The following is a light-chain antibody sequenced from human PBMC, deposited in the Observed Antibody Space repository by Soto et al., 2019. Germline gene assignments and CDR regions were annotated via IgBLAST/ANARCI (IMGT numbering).Light chain of an antibody. J-gene: IGKJ3*01. CDR3: QQRSKSPFN. CDR1: QSVSSY. Sequence: EIVLTQSPATLSLSPGERATLSCRASQSVSSYLAWYQQKSCQAPRLLIYDASNSATGLPASFSSSGSGTDFTLTISSLEPEHFAISYCQQRSKSPFNSGPGTKVPIQ. V-gene: IGKV3-11*01. CDR2: DAS.